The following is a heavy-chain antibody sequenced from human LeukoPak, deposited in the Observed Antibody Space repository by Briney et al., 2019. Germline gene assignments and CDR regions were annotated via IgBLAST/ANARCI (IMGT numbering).Heavy chain of an antibody. D-gene: IGHD1-14*01. CDR3: AREEPGSFWFDP. CDR2: IIPIPGIA. J-gene: IGHJ5*02. Sequence: SVKVSCKASGGTFSSYAISWVRQAPGQGLEWMGSIIPIPGIANYAQKFQGRVTITADKSTRTAYMELSSLRSEDTAVYYCAREEPGSFWFDPWGQGTLVTVSS. CDR1: GGTFSSYA. V-gene: IGHV1-69*04.